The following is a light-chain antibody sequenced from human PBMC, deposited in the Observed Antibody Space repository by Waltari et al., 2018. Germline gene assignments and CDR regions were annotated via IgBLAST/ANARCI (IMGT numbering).Light chain of an antibody. V-gene: IGLV8-61*01. CDR2: KGS. J-gene: IGLJ3*02. Sequence: QTVVTQEPSLSVSPGGTVTLTCAFTSCSVSTTSYATWYQQTPGQPPRTLVYKGSSRSSGVPDRFSGSVLGNTAALTITGAQADDESNYYCSLYMGSGIWVFGGGTKLTVL. CDR3: SLYMGSGIWV. CDR1: SCSVSTTSY.